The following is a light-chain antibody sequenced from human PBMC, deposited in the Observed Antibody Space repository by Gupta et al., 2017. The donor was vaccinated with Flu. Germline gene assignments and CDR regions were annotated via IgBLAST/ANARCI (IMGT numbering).Light chain of an antibody. CDR2: AAS. Sequence: DIQMTQSPSSLSASVGDRVTITCRASQSFSGYLNWFQQKPGEAPKLLIYAASSLQSGVSSRFSGSGSGTEFTLTISGLQREDVATYCCQQSDTTPYTVGQGTIVEIK. V-gene: IGKV1-39*01. CDR1: QSFSGY. CDR3: QQSDTTPYT. J-gene: IGKJ2*01.